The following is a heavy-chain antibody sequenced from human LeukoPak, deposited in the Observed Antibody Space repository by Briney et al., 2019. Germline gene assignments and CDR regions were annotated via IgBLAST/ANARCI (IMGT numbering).Heavy chain of an antibody. Sequence: PSETLSLTCTVSGGSISSSSYYWGWVRQPPGKGLEWIGSIYYSGSTYYNPSLKSRVTISVDTSKNQFSLKLSSVTAADTAVYYCARNSYGPFDYWGQGTLVTVSS. D-gene: IGHD5-18*01. CDR2: IYYSGST. CDR1: GGSISSSSYY. V-gene: IGHV4-39*01. CDR3: ARNSYGPFDY. J-gene: IGHJ4*02.